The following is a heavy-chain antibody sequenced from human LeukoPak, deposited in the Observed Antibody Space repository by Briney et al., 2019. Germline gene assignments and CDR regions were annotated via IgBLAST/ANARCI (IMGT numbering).Heavy chain of an antibody. V-gene: IGHV3-30-3*01. CDR3: ARDVVSKEGNY. J-gene: IGHJ4*02. CDR1: GFTFSSYA. CDR2: ISYDGSNK. Sequence: PGRSLRLSCAASGFTFSSYAMHWVRQAPGKGLEWVAVISYDGSNKYYADSVKGRFTISRDNSKNTLYLQMNSLRAEDTAVYYCARDVVSKEGNYWGQGTLVTVSS. D-gene: IGHD2-2*01.